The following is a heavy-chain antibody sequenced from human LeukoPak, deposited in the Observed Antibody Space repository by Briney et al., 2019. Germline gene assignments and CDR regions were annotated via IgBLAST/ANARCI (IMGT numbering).Heavy chain of an antibody. J-gene: IGHJ4*02. D-gene: IGHD3-3*01. CDR1: GFTFSSYS. CDR3: ARDLADFWSPKSYDYFDY. CDR2: ISSSGDTI. Sequence: GGSLRLSCVASGFTFSSYSMNWVRQAPGKGLEWVSYISSSGDTIHYADSVKGRFTISRDRAKNSLYLHMNSLRAEDTAVYYCARDLADFWSPKSYDYFDYWGQGTLVTVSS. V-gene: IGHV3-48*01.